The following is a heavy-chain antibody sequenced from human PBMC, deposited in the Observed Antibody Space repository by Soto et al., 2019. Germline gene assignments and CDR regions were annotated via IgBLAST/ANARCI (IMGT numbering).Heavy chain of an antibody. Sequence: QVQLVESGGGVVQPGRSLRLSCEASGFTFSTNAMHWVRQAPGKGLEWVAVISYDGGTRYYADSMKGRFTISRDNSKNTLYLQMNDVRAADTAVYYCAKQFGGWSYDFEYWGQGTVVTVSS. CDR3: AKQFGGWSYDFEY. CDR1: GFTFSTNA. J-gene: IGHJ4*02. D-gene: IGHD6-19*01. CDR2: ISYDGGTR. V-gene: IGHV3-30-3*02.